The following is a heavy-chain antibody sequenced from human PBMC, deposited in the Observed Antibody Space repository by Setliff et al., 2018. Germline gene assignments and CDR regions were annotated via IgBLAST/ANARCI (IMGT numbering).Heavy chain of an antibody. D-gene: IGHD7-27*01. CDR3: ASIDWGENFYNTDV. CDR2: INGDGSIT. CDR1: GFTFRKYW. J-gene: IGHJ6*04. Sequence: GGSLRLSCGASGFTFRKYWMYWVRQVPGKGLVWVARINGDGSITNYADSVEGRFTISRDNARNTLYLQMNSLRGEDTAVYFCASIDWGENFYNTDVWGKGTTVTVSS. V-gene: IGHV3-74*01.